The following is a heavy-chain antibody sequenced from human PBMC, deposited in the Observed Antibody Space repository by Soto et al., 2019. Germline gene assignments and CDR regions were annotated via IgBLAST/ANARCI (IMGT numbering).Heavy chain of an antibody. V-gene: IGHV1-18*01. J-gene: IGHJ4*02. CDR2: ITAYNGNT. CDR3: ARDLPQGNLDY. CDR1: GYTFSNYG. Sequence: QVQLVQSEGEVKKPGASVKVSCKTSGYTFSNYGMSWVRQAPGHGLEWMGWITAYNGNTNYAQSVQGRVTMTADTSTRTVYMELRSLRSDDTAVYYCARDLPQGNLDYCGQGTLVTVSS. D-gene: IGHD6-13*01.